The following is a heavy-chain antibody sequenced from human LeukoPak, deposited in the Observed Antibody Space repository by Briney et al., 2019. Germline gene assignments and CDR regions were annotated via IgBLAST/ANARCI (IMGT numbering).Heavy chain of an antibody. CDR3: ASAGYDILTGHWPLDY. D-gene: IGHD3-9*01. CDR1: GGSFSGYY. J-gene: IGHJ4*02. V-gene: IGHV4-34*01. Sequence: SETLSLTCAVYGGSFSGYYWSWIRQPPGKGLEWIGEINHSGSTNYNPSLKSRVTISVDTSKNQFSLKLSSVTAADPAVYYCASAGYDILTGHWPLDYWGQGTLVTVSS. CDR2: INHSGST.